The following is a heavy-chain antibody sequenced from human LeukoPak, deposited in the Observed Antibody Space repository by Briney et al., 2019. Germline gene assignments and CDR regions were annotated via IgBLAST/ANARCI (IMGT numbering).Heavy chain of an antibody. V-gene: IGHV3-30*02. CDR3: AKLPRRDYCSSTSCPVS. CDR1: GFTFSSYG. Sequence: GGSLRLSCAAAGFTFSSYGTHWVRQAPGKGLDWVAFIRYDGSNKYYADSVKGRFAISRDNSKNTLYLQMNSLRAEDTAVYYCAKLPRRDYCSSTSCPVSWGQGTLVTVSS. CDR2: IRYDGSNK. D-gene: IGHD2-2*01. J-gene: IGHJ5*02.